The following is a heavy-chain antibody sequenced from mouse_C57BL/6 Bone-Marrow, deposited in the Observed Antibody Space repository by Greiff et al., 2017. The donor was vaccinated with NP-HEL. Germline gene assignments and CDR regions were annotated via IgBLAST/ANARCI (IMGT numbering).Heavy chain of an antibody. CDR3: ARKEDGSSLFAY. CDR1: GYTFTSYW. J-gene: IGHJ3*01. CDR2: IDPSDSYT. Sequence: QVQLQQPGAELVMPGASVKLSCKASGYTFTSYWMHWVKQRPGQGLEWIGEIDPSDSYTNYNQKFKGKSTLTVDKSSSTAYMQLSSLTSEDSAVYYWARKEDGSSLFAYWGQGTLVTVSA. D-gene: IGHD1-1*01. V-gene: IGHV1-69*01.